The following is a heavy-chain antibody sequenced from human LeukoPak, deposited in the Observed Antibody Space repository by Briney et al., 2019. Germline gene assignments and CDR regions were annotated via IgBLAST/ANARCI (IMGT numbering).Heavy chain of an antibody. CDR2: ISGSGGST. CDR1: GFTFSSYG. D-gene: IGHD3-16*01. Sequence: GGSLRLSCAASGFTFSSYGMHWVRQAPGKGLEWVSAISGSGGSTYYADSVKGRFTISRDNSKNTLYLQMNSLRAEDTAVYYCAKGYTAFGYYYYYGMDVWGQGTTVTVSS. V-gene: IGHV3-23*01. J-gene: IGHJ6*02. CDR3: AKGYTAFGYYYYYGMDV.